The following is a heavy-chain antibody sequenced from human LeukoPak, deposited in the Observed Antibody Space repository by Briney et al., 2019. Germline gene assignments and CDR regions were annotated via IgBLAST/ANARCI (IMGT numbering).Heavy chain of an antibody. CDR3: AKDYYYDSNHFDY. CDR2: ISGRGGST. CDR1: GFTFTNYV. D-gene: IGHD3-22*01. J-gene: IGHJ4*02. V-gene: IGHV3-23*01. Sequence: GGSLRLSCAASGFTFTNYVMTWVRQAPGKGLEWVSGISGRGGSTYYADSVKGRFTISRDNSKNTLYLQMNSLRAEDTAIYYCAKDYYYDSNHFDYWGQGTLVTVSS.